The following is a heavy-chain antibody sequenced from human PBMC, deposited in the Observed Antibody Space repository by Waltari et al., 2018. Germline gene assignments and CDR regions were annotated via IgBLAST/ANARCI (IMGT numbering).Heavy chain of an antibody. CDR1: GGTFSRYP. V-gene: IGHV1-69*12. CDR3: ARALRGYNLGFDY. J-gene: IGHJ4*02. Sequence: QVQLVQSGAEVKKPRSSVKVSCKASGGTFSRYPISWVRQAPEQGLEWRGGIIPIFGTANYAQKFQGRVTITADESTSTAYMELSSLRSEDTAVYYCARALRGYNLGFDYWGQGTLVTISS. CDR2: IIPIFGTA. D-gene: IGHD5-12*01.